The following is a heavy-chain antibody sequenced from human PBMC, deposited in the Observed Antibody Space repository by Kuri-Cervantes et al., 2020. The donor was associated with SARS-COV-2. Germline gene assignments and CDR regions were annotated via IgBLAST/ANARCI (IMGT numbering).Heavy chain of an antibody. CDR1: GFTFTSYY. Sequence: VQVSCKASGFTFTSYYMYWVRQAPGQGLEWMGIINHSGGSTSYAQKFQGRVTMTRDTSTSKVYMELSSLRSEDTAVYYCARSLPNGDDDGWFDYWGQGTLVTISS. V-gene: IGHV1-46*01. CDR3: ARSLPNGDDDGWFDY. J-gene: IGHJ4*02. CDR2: INHSGGST. D-gene: IGHD4-17*01.